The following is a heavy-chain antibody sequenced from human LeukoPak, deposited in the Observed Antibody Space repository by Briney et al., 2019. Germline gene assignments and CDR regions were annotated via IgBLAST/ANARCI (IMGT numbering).Heavy chain of an antibody. Sequence: GGSLRLSCAASGFSFSSYSLNWVRQAPGKGLEWVSYMSSSSSTIYYADSVKGRFTISRDNPKKSLYLQMSSLRAEDTAVYYCARDPAVDTAMGNFWYFDLWGRGTLVSVSS. D-gene: IGHD5-18*01. CDR3: ARDPAVDTAMGNFWYFDL. CDR2: MSSSSSTI. V-gene: IGHV3-48*01. CDR1: GFSFSSYS. J-gene: IGHJ2*01.